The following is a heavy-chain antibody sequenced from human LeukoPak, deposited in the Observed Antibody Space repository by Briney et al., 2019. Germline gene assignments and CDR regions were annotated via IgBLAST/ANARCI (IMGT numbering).Heavy chain of an antibody. V-gene: IGHV3-11*01. Sequence: PGGSLRLSCAASGFTFSDYYMSWIRQAPGKGLEWVSYISSSGSTIYYADSVKGRFTISRDNAKNSLYLQMNSLRAEDTALYHCARGATIQLWSNFDYWGQGTLVTVSS. J-gene: IGHJ4*02. CDR3: ARGATIQLWSNFDY. CDR1: GFTFSDYY. D-gene: IGHD5-18*01. CDR2: ISSSGSTI.